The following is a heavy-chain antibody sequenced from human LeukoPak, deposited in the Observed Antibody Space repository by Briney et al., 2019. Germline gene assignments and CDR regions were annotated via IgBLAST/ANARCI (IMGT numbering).Heavy chain of an antibody. D-gene: IGHD1-14*01. CDR2: INAGNGNT. CDR1: GYTFTTYA. Sequence: ASVKVSCKASGYTFTTYAMHWVRQAPGQRLEWMGWINAGNGNTKYSQKFQGRVTITTDTSESTAYMELSSLRSEDTALYYCARDIDREFNWFDPWGQGTLVTVSS. CDR3: ARDIDREFNWFDP. J-gene: IGHJ5*02. V-gene: IGHV1-3*01.